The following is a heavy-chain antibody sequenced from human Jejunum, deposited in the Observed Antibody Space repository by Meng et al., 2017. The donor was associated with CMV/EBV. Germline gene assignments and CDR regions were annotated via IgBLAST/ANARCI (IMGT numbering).Heavy chain of an antibody. CDR2: ISGSGDTT. D-gene: IGHD3-10*01. Sequence: LSGAASGFTFSTSAMSWVRQAPGKGPEWVSAISGSGDTTYYSDSVKGRFTISRDNSKNTLYLQMNSLRAADTAVYYCAREEGSGSYHYWGPGTLVTVSS. CDR1: GFTFSTSA. V-gene: IGHV3-23*01. J-gene: IGHJ4*02. CDR3: AREEGSGSYHY.